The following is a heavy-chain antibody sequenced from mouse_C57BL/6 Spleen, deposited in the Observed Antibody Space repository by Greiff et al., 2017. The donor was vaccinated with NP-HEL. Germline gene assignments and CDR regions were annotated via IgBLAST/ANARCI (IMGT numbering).Heavy chain of an antibody. J-gene: IGHJ1*03. CDR2: IYPGSGST. V-gene: IGHV1-55*01. CDR1: GYTFTSYW. CDR3: ARRGAETGYFDV. Sequence: QVQLQQPGAELVKPGASVKMSCKASGYTFTSYWITWVKQRPGQGLEWIGDIYPGSGSTNYNEKFKSKATLTVDTSSSTAYMQLSSLTSEDSAVYYWARRGAETGYFDVWGTGTTVTVSS.